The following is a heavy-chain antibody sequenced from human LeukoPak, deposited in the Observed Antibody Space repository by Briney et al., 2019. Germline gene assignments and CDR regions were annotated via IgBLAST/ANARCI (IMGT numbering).Heavy chain of an antibody. CDR3: ARVPGATTTYFDY. J-gene: IGHJ4*02. CDR2: INHSGST. V-gene: IGHV4-34*01. D-gene: IGHD5-24*01. Sequence: SETLSLTCAVYGGSSSGYYWSWIRQPPGKGLEWIGEINHSGSTNYNPSLKSRVTISVDTSKNQFSLKLSSVTAADTAVYYCARVPGATTTYFDYWGQGTLVTVSS. CDR1: GGSSSGYY.